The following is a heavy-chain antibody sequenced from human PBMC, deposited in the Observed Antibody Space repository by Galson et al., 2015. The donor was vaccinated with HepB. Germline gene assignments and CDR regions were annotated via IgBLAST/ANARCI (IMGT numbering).Heavy chain of an antibody. CDR2: INPSGGST. J-gene: IGHJ4*02. D-gene: IGHD4-23*01. V-gene: IGHV1-46*01. CDR1: GYTFTSYY. CDR3: ARDTLAADYGGNLPQYYFDY. Sequence: SVKVSCKASGYTFTSYYMHWVRQAPGQGLEWMEIINPSGGSTSYAQKFQGRVTMTRDTSTSTVYMELSSLRSEDTAVYYCARDTLAADYGGNLPQYYFDYWGQGTLVTVSS.